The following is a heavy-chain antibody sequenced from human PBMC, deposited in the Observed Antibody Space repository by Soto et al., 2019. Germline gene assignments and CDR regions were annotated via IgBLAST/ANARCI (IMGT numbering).Heavy chain of an antibody. V-gene: IGHV4-59*01. D-gene: IGHD3-22*01. J-gene: IGHJ4*02. CDR3: ERGEGYYDSRGYYFDY. CDR2: IYYSGST. Sequence: SETLSLTCTVSGGSISSYYWSWIRQPPGKGLEWIGYIYYSGSTNYNPSLKSRVTISVDTSKNQFSLKLSSVTAADTAVYYCERGEGYYDSRGYYFDYWGQGTLVTVSS. CDR1: GGSISSYY.